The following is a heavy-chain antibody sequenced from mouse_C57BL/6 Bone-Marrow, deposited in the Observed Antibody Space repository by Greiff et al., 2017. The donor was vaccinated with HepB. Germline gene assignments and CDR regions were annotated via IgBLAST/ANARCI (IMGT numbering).Heavy chain of an antibody. CDR2: INPGSGGT. CDR3: AREGLRSYAMDY. D-gene: IGHD1-1*01. J-gene: IGHJ4*01. Sequence: QVHVKQSGAELVRPGTSVKVSCKASGYAFTNYLIEWVKQRPGQGLEWIGVINPGSGGTNYNEKFKGKATLTADKSSSTAYIQLSSLTSEDSAVYFCAREGLRSYAMDYWGQGTSVTVSS. CDR1: GYAFTNYL. V-gene: IGHV1-54*01.